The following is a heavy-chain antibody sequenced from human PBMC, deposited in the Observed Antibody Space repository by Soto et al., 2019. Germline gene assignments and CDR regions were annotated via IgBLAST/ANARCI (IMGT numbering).Heavy chain of an antibody. CDR2: ISYEEINNK. D-gene: IGHD2-2*01. V-gene: IGHV3-30*18. CDR3: AKGFCSCPSCYRGYGMDV. Sequence: QVQLVQSGGGVVQPGRSLRLSCVASGFSFRNYGMHWVRQAPGKGLEWVAVISYEEINNKNYADSVKGRFTISRDNSDNTLYLQMDSLRAEYTAVYYCAKGFCSCPSCYRGYGMDVWRQGTTVTVPS. J-gene: IGHJ6*02. CDR1: GFSFRNYG.